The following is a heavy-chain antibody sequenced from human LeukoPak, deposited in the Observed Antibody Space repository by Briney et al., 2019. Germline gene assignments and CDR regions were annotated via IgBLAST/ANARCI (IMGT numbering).Heavy chain of an antibody. Sequence: ASVKVSCKVSGYTLTELSMHGVRQAPGKGLEWMGGFDPEDGETIYAQKFQGRVTMTEDTSTDTAYMELSSLRSEDTAVYFCAKGYTSNWYSDYWGQGTLVTVSS. CDR2: FDPEDGET. CDR3: AKGYTSNWYSDY. V-gene: IGHV1-24*01. D-gene: IGHD6-13*01. J-gene: IGHJ4*02. CDR1: GYTLTELS.